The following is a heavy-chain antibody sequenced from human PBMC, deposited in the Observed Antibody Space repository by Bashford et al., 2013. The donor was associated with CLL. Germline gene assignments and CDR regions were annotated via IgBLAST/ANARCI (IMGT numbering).Heavy chain of an antibody. D-gene: IGHD3-16*02. CDR2: ISAYNGNT. CDR3: AREFYDYVWGSYPTDY. CDR1: GYTFTSYA. Sequence: ASVKVSCKASGYTFTSYAMNWVRQAPGQGLEWMGWISAYNGNTNYAQKLQGRVTMTTDTSTSTAYMELRSLRSDDTAVYYCAREFYDYVWGSYPTDYWGQGTLVTVSS. V-gene: IGHV1-18*01. J-gene: IGHJ4*02.